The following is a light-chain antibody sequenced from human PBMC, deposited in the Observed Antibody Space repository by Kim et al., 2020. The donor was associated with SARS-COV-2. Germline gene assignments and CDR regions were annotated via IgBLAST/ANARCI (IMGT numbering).Light chain of an antibody. CDR2: GKN. J-gene: IGLJ2*01. V-gene: IGLV3-19*01. Sequence: SSELTQDSAVSVALGQTVRITCQGDSLRSYYASWYQQKPGQAPVLVIYGKNNRPSEIPDRFSGSSSGNTASLTIPGAQAADEADYYCKSRDSSGNLMVFG. CDR1: SLRSYY. CDR3: KSRDSSGNLMV.